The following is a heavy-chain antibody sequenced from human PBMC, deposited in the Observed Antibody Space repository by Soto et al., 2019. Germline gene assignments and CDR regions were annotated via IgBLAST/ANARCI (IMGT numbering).Heavy chain of an antibody. Sequence: QVQLVQSGAEVKKPGSSVKVSCKASGGTFSSYAISWVRQAPGQGLEWMGGIITIFGTANYAQKFQGRVTITADESTSTAYMELSSLRSEDTAVYYCATRVVVTAGGAFDIWGQGIMVTVSS. V-gene: IGHV1-69*01. CDR2: IITIFGTA. J-gene: IGHJ3*02. CDR1: GGTFSSYA. CDR3: ATRVVVTAGGAFDI. D-gene: IGHD2-21*02.